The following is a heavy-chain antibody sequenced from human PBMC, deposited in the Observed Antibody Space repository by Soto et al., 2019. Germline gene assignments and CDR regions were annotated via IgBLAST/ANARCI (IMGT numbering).Heavy chain of an antibody. CDR3: ARDGPPRDFLLPQYYYYGMDV. D-gene: IGHD3-3*01. V-gene: IGHV3-30-3*01. CDR2: ISYDGSNK. CDR1: GFTFSSYA. J-gene: IGHJ6*02. Sequence: PGGSLRLSCAASGFTFSSYAMHWVRQAPGKGLEWVAVISYDGSNKYYADSVKGRFTISRDNSKNTLHLQMNSLRAEDTAVYYCARDGPPRDFLLPQYYYYGMDVWGQGTTVTVSS.